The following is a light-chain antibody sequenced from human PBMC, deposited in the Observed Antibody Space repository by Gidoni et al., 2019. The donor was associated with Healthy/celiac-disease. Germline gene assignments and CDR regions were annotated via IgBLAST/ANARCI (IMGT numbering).Light chain of an antibody. CDR1: KLGDKY. Sequence: SYDLTQPPSVSVSPGQTASITCSGDKLGDKYACWYQQKPGQSPVLVIYQDSKRPAGIPERFSGSNSGNTATLTIRGTQARDEDDYYCQAWDSSVWVFGGGTKLTVL. CDR3: QAWDSSVWV. J-gene: IGLJ3*02. V-gene: IGLV3-1*01. CDR2: QDS.